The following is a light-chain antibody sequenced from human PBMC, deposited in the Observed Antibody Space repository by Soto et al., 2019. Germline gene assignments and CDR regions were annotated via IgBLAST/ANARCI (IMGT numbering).Light chain of an antibody. CDR2: EVS. Sequence: QSVLTQPASVSGSPGQSITISCSGTSSDVGGYNYVSWYQQHPRKAPKLMIYEVSNRPSGVSNRFSGSKSGNTASLTISGLQAEDEADYYCSSYIRSSTLHVVFGGGTKLTVL. V-gene: IGLV2-14*01. J-gene: IGLJ2*01. CDR1: SSDVGGYNY. CDR3: SSYIRSSTLHVV.